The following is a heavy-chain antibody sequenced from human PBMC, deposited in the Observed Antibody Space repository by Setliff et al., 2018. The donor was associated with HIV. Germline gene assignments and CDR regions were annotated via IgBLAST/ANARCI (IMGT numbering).Heavy chain of an antibody. CDR1: GYTFTSYY. D-gene: IGHD3-22*01. Sequence: ASVKVSCKASGYTFTSYYMHWVRQAPGQGLEWMGIINPSGGSTSYAQKFQGRVTMTRDTSTSTVYMELSSLRSEDTAVYYCARGNNGYYYDSSGYYHWGQGTLVTVSS. V-gene: IGHV1-46*01. CDR2: INPSGGST. CDR3: ARGNNGYYYDSSGYYH. J-gene: IGHJ5*02.